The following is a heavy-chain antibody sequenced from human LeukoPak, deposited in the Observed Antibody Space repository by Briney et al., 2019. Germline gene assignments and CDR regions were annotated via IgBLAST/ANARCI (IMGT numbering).Heavy chain of an antibody. Sequence: GGTLRLSCAASGFTFSSYDMSWVRQAPGKGLEWVSGISGSGGSTYYADSVKGRFTISRDNSKSTLYLQMNSLRAEDTAVYYCAKDRHAPGRYCSSITCFPFDPWGQGTLVTVSS. CDR2: ISGSGGST. CDR3: AKDRHAPGRYCSSITCFPFDP. J-gene: IGHJ5*02. CDR1: GFTFSSYD. V-gene: IGHV3-23*01. D-gene: IGHD2-2*01.